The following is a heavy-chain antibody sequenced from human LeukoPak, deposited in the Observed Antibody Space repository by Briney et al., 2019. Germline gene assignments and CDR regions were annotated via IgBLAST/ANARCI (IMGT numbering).Heavy chain of an antibody. V-gene: IGHV5-51*01. CDR2: IYPGDSDT. CDR3: ARRPSYDFWSGYYGVDGLDI. J-gene: IGHJ3*02. Sequence: GESLKISCKGSGYNFTSYWIGWVRQMPGKGLEWMGIIYPGDSDTRYSPSFQGQVTISADKSISTAYLQWNSLRASDTAMYYCARRPSYDFWSGYYGVDGLDIWGQGTMVTVSS. CDR1: GYNFTSYW. D-gene: IGHD3-3*01.